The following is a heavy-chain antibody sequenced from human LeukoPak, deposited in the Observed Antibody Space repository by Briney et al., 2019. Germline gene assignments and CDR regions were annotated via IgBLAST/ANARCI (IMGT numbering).Heavy chain of an antibody. CDR1: GFTFSSYW. Sequence: GGSLRLSCAASGFTFSSYWMSWVRQAPGKGLEWVANIKQDGSEKYYVDSVKGRFTISRDNSKNTLYLQMNSLRAEDTAVYYCAKPSGGYFDYWGQGTLVTVSS. V-gene: IGHV3-7*01. J-gene: IGHJ4*02. CDR2: IKQDGSEK. D-gene: IGHD1-14*01. CDR3: AKPSGGYFDY.